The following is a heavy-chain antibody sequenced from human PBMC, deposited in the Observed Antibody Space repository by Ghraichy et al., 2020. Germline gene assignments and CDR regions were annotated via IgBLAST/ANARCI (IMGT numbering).Heavy chain of an antibody. Sequence: GGSLRLSCAASGFTFRDYAMSWVRQAPGKGLEWVSILTGSGRGTYYADSVKGRFTISRDNSQNTLYLQMSGLRAEDAAIYYCAKVPGGVENTYYYGMDVWGQGTTVTVSS. CDR3: AKVPGGVENTYYYGMDV. D-gene: IGHD3-16*01. V-gene: IGHV3-23*01. J-gene: IGHJ6*02. CDR1: GFTFRDYA. CDR2: LTGSGRGT.